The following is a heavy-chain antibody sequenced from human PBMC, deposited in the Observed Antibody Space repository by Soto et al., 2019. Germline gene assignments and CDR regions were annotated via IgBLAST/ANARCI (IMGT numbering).Heavy chain of an antibody. J-gene: IGHJ6*02. CDR1: GYTFTSYD. D-gene: IGHD2-2*01. V-gene: IGHV1-8*01. Sequence: QVQLVQSGAEVKKPGASVKVSCKASGYTFTSYDINWVRQATGQGLEWMGWMNPNSGNTGYAQKFQGRVTMTRNTSISTAYMELSSLRSEDTAVYYCATHCSSTSCYYYYGMDVWGQGTTVTVSS. CDR2: MNPNSGNT. CDR3: ATHCSSTSCYYYYGMDV.